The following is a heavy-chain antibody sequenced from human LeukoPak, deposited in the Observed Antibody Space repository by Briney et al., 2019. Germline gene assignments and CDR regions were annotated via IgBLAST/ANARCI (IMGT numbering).Heavy chain of an antibody. CDR3: ARRSMTTALSHFDY. CDR1: GFTFSTYT. CDR2: ITSSSSTI. D-gene: IGHD4-17*01. V-gene: IGHV3-48*01. Sequence: PGGSLRLSCAASGFTFSTYTMNWVRQAPGKGLEWVSYITSSSSTIYYADSVKGRFTISRDNAKNSLYLQMNSLRSDDTAVYYCARRSMTTALSHFDYWGQGTLVTVSS. J-gene: IGHJ4*02.